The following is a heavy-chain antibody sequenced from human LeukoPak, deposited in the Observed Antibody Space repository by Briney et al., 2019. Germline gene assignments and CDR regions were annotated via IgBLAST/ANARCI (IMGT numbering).Heavy chain of an antibody. V-gene: IGHV1-69*13. CDR2: IIPIFGTA. J-gene: IGHJ6*03. Sequence: GASVKVSCKASGGTFSSYAISWVRQAPGQGLEWIGGIIPIFGTANYAQKFQGRVTITADESTSTAYMELSSLRSEDTAVYYCASRLRADYYYMDVWGKGTTVTVSS. CDR3: ASRLRADYYYMDV. D-gene: IGHD4-17*01. CDR1: GGTFSSYA.